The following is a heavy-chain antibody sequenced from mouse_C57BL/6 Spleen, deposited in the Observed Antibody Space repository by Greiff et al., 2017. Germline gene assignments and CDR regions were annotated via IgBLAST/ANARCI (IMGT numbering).Heavy chain of an antibody. CDR3: ARSGYDQYYFDY. CDR1: GYTFTSYW. J-gene: IGHJ2*01. CDR2: IHPNSGST. Sequence: VQLQQPGAELVKPGASVKLSCKASGYTFTSYWMHWVKQRPGQGLEWIGMIHPNSGSTNYNEKFKSKATLTVDKSSSTAYMQLSSLTSEDSAVYYCARSGYDQYYFDYWGHGTTLTVAS. D-gene: IGHD2-2*01. V-gene: IGHV1-64*01.